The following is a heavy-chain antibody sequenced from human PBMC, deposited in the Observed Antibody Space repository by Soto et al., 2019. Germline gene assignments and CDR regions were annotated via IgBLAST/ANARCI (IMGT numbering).Heavy chain of an antibody. J-gene: IGHJ5*02. CDR3: ARLDPPVEVPYIPGA. D-gene: IGHD7-27*01. V-gene: IGHV3-21*01. Sequence: EVQLVESGGGLVEPGGSLRLSCTASGFTFSTYSMNWVRQAPGKGLEWVSSITGSSSYIFYADSVQGRFIISRDNARNSLYLQMNSLKAEDTAVYYCARLDPPVEVPYIPGAWGQGTLVTVSS. CDR1: GFTFSTYS. CDR2: ITGSSSYI.